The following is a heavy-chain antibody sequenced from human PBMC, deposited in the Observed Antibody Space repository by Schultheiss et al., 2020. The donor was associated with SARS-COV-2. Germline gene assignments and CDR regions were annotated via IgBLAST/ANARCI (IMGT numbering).Heavy chain of an antibody. D-gene: IGHD4-17*01. CDR1: GFTFSSYS. CDR2: ISSSSSTI. J-gene: IGHJ3*02. CDR3: AGDHYGDARGDAFDI. Sequence: GGSLRLSCAASGFTFSSYSMNWVRQAPGKGLEWVSYISSSSSTIYYADSVKGRFTISRDNAKNSLYLQMNSLRAEDTAVYYCAGDHYGDARGDAFDIWGQGTMVTVSS. V-gene: IGHV3-48*01.